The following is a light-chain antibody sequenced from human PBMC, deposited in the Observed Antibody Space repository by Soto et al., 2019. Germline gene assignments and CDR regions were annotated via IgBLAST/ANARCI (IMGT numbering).Light chain of an antibody. CDR1: QSVSSN. CDR2: DAS. CDR3: QQYGRSPTT. V-gene: IGKV3-20*01. Sequence: EIVLTQSPGTLPLSPGESATLSCRASQSVSSNLAWHQQKPGQAPRLLMYDASKRATGIPARFSGSGSGTGFTLTISRLEPEDFALYYCQQYGRSPTTFGQGTKVDIK. J-gene: IGKJ1*01.